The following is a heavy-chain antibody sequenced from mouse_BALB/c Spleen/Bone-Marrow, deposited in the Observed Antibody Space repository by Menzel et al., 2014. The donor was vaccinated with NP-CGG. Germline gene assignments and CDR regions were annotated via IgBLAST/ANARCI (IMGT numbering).Heavy chain of an antibody. D-gene: IGHD1-1*01. J-gene: IGHJ4*01. CDR1: GFTFSSYT. CDR2: ISNGGGST. V-gene: IGHV5-12-2*01. Sequence: EVKLVGSGGGLVQPGGSLKLSCAASGFTFSSYTMSWVRQTPEKRLEWVAYISNGGGSTYYPDTVKGRFTISRDNAKNTLYLQMSSLKSEDTAMYYCARHGYYGSRAMDYWGQGTSVTVSS. CDR3: ARHGYYGSRAMDY.